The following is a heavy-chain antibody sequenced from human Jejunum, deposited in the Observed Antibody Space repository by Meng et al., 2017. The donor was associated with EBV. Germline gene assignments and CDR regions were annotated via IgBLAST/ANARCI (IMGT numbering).Heavy chain of an antibody. CDR2: FDPEDGET. Sequence: AQLVRSGAEGKKPGAAVKVTCKVSGYSLTELSMHWVRQAPGKGLEWMGGFDPEDGETIYAQKFQGRVTMTEDTSTDTAYMELSSLRSEDTAVYYCATAHGFTIFGVAYYFDYWGQGTLVTVSS. CDR3: ATAHGFTIFGVAYYFDY. D-gene: IGHD3-3*01. V-gene: IGHV1-24*01. J-gene: IGHJ4*02. CDR1: GYSLTELS.